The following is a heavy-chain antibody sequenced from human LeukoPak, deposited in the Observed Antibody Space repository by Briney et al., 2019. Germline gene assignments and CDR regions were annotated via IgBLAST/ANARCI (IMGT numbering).Heavy chain of an antibody. CDR1: GGSISSSSYY. D-gene: IGHD3-16*02. CDR2: IYYSGST. J-gene: IGHJ4*02. Sequence: SETLSLTCTVSGGSISSSSYYWGWIRQPPGKGLEWIGSIYYSGSTYYNPSLKRRVTISVDTSKNQFSLKLSSVTAADTAVYYCARVYDYVWGSYRYRGDFDYWGQGTLVTVSS. CDR3: ARVYDYVWGSYRYRGDFDY. V-gene: IGHV4-39*01.